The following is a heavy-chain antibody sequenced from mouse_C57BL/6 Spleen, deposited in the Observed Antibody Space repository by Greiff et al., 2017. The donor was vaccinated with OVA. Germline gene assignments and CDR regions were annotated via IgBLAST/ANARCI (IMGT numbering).Heavy chain of an antibody. V-gene: IGHV1-69*01. J-gene: IGHJ2*01. CDR3: ARGGSSYGGFDY. CDR1: GFTFTSYW. CDR2: IDPSDSYT. D-gene: IGHD1-1*01. Sequence: QVQLQQPGAELVMPGASVKLSCKASGFTFTSYWMHWVKQRPGQGLEWIGEIDPSDSYTNYTQNFKGKSTLTVDKASSTAYLQLSSLTSEDSAVYYCARGGSSYGGFDYWGQGTTLTVSS.